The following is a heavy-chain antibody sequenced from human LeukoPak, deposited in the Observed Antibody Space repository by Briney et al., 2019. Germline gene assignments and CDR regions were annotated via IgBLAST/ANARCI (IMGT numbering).Heavy chain of an antibody. Sequence: GRSLRLSCAASGFTFSSYGMHWVRQAPGKGLEWVAVISYDGSNKYYADSVKGRFTISRDNSKNTLYLQMNSLRAEDTAVYYCAKDCKVRGVICFDYWGQGTLVTVSS. CDR1: GFTFSSYG. J-gene: IGHJ4*02. D-gene: IGHD3-10*01. V-gene: IGHV3-30*18. CDR2: ISYDGSNK. CDR3: AKDCKVRGVICFDY.